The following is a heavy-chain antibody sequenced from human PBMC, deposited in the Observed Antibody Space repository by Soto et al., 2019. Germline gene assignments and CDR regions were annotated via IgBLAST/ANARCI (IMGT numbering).Heavy chain of an antibody. J-gene: IGHJ6*02. CDR3: ARVRRCFTSASCYSAYSCGMHA. CDR1: GGTFSSYA. CDR2: MIPIFGTA. D-gene: IGHD2-2*01. V-gene: IGHV1-69*12. Sequence: QVQLVQSGAEVKKPGSSVKVSCKASGGTFSSYAISWVRQAPGQGLEWMGGMIPIFGTANYAPKFQGRVTITAPESTSAVYRQLGRVGPEDAAVYYWARVRRCFTSASCYSAYSCGMHAWVQGPTDNVS.